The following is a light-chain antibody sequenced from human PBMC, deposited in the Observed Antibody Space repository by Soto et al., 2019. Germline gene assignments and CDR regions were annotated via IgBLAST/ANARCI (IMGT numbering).Light chain of an antibody. V-gene: IGLV1-51*01. CDR1: SSNVGGNS. CDR2: DDD. J-gene: IGLJ1*01. Sequence: QSVLTQPPSVSAAPGQTVTISCSGSSSNVGGNSVSWYQQLPGTTATLLIYDDDKRPAGIPDRFPGSKSGTSDTLGITGFQTGDEADYYCGSWDSSLSDYVFGTGAKV. CDR3: GSWDSSLSDYV.